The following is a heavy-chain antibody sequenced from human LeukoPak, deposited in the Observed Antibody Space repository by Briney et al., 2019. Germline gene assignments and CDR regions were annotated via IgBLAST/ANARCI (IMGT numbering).Heavy chain of an antibody. J-gene: IGHJ4*02. CDR3: ARELGYCSSTSCRLYYFDY. CDR1: GGTFSSYA. CDR2: IIPIFGTA. Sequence: SVKVSCKASGGTFSSYAISWVRQAPGQGLEQMGGIIPIFGTANYAQKFQGRVTITADESTSTAYMELSSLRSEDTAVYYCARELGYCSSTSCRLYYFDYWGQGTLVTVSS. D-gene: IGHD2-2*03. V-gene: IGHV1-69*01.